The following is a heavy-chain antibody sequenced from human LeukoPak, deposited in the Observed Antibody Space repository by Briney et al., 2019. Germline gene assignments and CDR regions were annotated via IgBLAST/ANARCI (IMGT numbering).Heavy chain of an antibody. V-gene: IGHV3-9*01. D-gene: IGHD6-13*01. CDR3: AKDEDSSSWYYGGTFDY. Sequence: SGXXXXDYAMHWVRHAPGKGVEGGSGISWNSGSIGYADSVKGRFTISRDNAKNSLYLQMNSLRAEDTALYYCAKDEDSSSWYYGGTFDYWGQGTLVTVSS. CDR2: ISWNSGSI. CDR1: GXXXXDYA. J-gene: IGHJ4*02.